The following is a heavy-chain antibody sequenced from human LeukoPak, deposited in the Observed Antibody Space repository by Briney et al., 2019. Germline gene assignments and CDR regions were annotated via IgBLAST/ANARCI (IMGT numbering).Heavy chain of an antibody. D-gene: IGHD3-22*01. CDR3: AREYYYDSRAFDI. Sequence: PLASVKVSCKASGYTFNTYGISWVRQAPGQGLEWMGWINAYNGDTNHAQKLQGRVTMTTDTSTSTAYMELRSLRSDDTAVYYCAREYYYDSRAFDIWGQGTMVTVSS. CDR1: GYTFNTYG. V-gene: IGHV1-18*04. J-gene: IGHJ3*02. CDR2: INAYNGDT.